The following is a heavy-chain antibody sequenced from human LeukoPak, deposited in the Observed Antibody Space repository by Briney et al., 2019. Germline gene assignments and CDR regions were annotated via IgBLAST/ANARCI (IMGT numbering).Heavy chain of an antibody. V-gene: IGHV1-69*01. Sequence: SVKVSCKASGGTFSSYAISWVRQAPGQGLEWMGGIIPIFGTANYAQKFQGRVTITADESTSTAYMELSSLRSEDTAVYYCARDPVRNTYYYDSSGYSYWGQGTLITVSS. CDR3: ARDPVRNTYYYDSSGYSY. CDR1: GGTFSSYA. CDR2: IIPIFGTA. J-gene: IGHJ4*02. D-gene: IGHD3-22*01.